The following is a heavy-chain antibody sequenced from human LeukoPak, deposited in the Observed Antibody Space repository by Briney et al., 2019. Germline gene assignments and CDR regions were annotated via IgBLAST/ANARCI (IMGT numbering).Heavy chain of an antibody. CDR1: GFTFSNFA. J-gene: IGHJ6*02. Sequence: GGSLRLSCAASGFTFSNFAMTWVRQAPGKGLEWVSVITGSGGNTYYADSVKGRFTISKDNSKNTVYLQMSSLRVDDTAVYYCAKAASSSWPSYYYGMDVWGQGTTVTVSS. V-gene: IGHV3-23*01. D-gene: IGHD6-13*01. CDR3: AKAASSSWPSYYYGMDV. CDR2: ITGSGGNT.